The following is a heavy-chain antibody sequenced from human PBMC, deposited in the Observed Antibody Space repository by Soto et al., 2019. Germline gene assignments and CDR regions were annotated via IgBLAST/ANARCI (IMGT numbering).Heavy chain of an antibody. CDR1: GLTFSSYD. D-gene: IGHD4-17*01. J-gene: IGHJ6*02. CDR3: ARLSLRYYYYGMDV. V-gene: IGHV3-13*01. CDR2: IGTAGDT. Sequence: GGSLRLSCAASGLTFSSYDMHWVRQATGKGLEWVSAIGTAGDTYYPGSVKGRFTISRENAKNSLYLQMNSLRAEDTAVYYCARLSLRYYYYGMDVWGQGTTVTVSS.